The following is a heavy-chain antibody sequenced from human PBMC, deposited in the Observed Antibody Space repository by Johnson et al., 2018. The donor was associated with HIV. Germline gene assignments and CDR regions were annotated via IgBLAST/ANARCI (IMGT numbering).Heavy chain of an antibody. D-gene: IGHD6-6*01. V-gene: IGHV3-15*01. CDR3: TTEAYSSSSAAFDI. J-gene: IGHJ3*02. CDR2: IKSKTDGGTT. CDR1: GFTFSNAW. Sequence: VQLVESGGGLVKPGGSLRLSCAASGFTFSNAWMSWVRQAPGKGLEWVGRIKSKTDGGTTDYAAPVKGRFTISRDDSKNTLYLQMNSLKTEDTAVYYCTTEAYSSSSAAFDIWGQGTMVTVSS.